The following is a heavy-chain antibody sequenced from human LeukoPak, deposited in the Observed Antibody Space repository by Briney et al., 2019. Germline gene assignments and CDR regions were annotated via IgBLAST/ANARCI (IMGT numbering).Heavy chain of an antibody. Sequence: PGGSLRLSCAASGFTFDDYAMHWVRQAPGKGLEWVSGISWNSGSIGYADSVKGRFTISRDNAKNSLYLQMNSLRAEDTALYYCAKAGDYYDSSGYYYFDYWGQGTLVTVSS. CDR2: ISWNSGSI. CDR3: AKAGDYYDSSGYYYFDY. V-gene: IGHV3-9*01. CDR1: GFTFDDYA. D-gene: IGHD3-22*01. J-gene: IGHJ4*02.